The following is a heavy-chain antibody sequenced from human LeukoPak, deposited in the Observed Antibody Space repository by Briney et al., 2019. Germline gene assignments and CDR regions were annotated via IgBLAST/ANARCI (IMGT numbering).Heavy chain of an antibody. J-gene: IGHJ6*03. V-gene: IGHV3-23*01. CDR3: AKGSRLYYYDSSGYYTERLYYYYYYMDV. Sequence: PGGSLRLSCAASGFTFSSDAMSWVRQAPGKGLEAVSAISGSGGSTYYADSVKGRFTISRDNSKNTLYLQMNSLRAEDTAVYYCAKGSRLYYYDSSGYYTERLYYYYYYMDVWGKGSTVTVSS. CDR2: ISGSGGST. CDR1: GFTFSSDA. D-gene: IGHD3-22*01.